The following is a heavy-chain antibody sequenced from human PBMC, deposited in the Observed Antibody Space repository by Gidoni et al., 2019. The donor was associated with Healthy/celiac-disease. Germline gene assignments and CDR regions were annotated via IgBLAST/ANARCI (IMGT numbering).Heavy chain of an antibody. Sequence: EVRLVASGGGLVKPGGSLSLSCAASGFTFGSDSMNWVRQAPGKGLEWGSSISSSSSYIYYADSVKGRFTISRDNAKNSLYLQMNSLRAEDTAVYYCARAQAVAGTLYYFDYWGQGTLVTVSS. CDR1: GFTFGSDS. D-gene: IGHD6-19*01. CDR2: ISSSSSYI. CDR3: ARAQAVAGTLYYFDY. V-gene: IGHV3-21*01. J-gene: IGHJ4*02.